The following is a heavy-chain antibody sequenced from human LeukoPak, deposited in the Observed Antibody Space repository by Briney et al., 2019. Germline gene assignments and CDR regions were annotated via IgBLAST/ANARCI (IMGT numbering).Heavy chain of an antibody. Sequence: GRSLRLSCAASGFTFSSYAMSWVRQAPGKGLEWVSAISGSGGSTYYADSVKGRFTISRDNSKNTLYLQMSSLRAEDAAVYYCVKESSFTMVRGVHPLFDHWGQGTLVTVSS. D-gene: IGHD3-10*01. CDR3: VKESSFTMVRGVHPLFDH. J-gene: IGHJ4*02. V-gene: IGHV3-23*01. CDR2: ISGSGGST. CDR1: GFTFSSYA.